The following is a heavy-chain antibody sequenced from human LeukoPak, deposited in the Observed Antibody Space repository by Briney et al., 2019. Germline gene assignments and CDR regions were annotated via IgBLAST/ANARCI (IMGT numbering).Heavy chain of an antibody. J-gene: IGHJ4*02. V-gene: IGHV3-53*01. CDR2: FYSGGAT. CDR1: GFTVSSNY. D-gene: IGHD6-13*01. Sequence: PGGSLRLSCAASGFTVSSNYMRWVRQAPGKGLEGVSVFYSGGATYYADSMKGRFTIPSENSKNTLYLQMNSLRAEDTAVYYCTSSSHSSIRFDYWGQGTLVTVSS. CDR3: TSSSHSSIRFDY.